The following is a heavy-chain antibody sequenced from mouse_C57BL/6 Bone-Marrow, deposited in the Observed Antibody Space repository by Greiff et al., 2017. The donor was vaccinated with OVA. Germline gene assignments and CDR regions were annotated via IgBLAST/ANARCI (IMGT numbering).Heavy chain of an antibody. V-gene: IGHV1-18*01. CDR3: ARKTVVAHWYFDV. D-gene: IGHD1-1*01. J-gene: IGHJ1*03. CDR2: INPNNGGT. CDR1: GYTFTDYN. Sequence: EVQGVESGPELVKPGASVKIPCKASGYTFTDYNMDWVKQSHGKSLEWIGDINPNNGGTIYNQKFKGKATLTVDKSSSTAYMELRSLTSEDTAVYYCARKTVVAHWYFDVWGTGTTVTVSS.